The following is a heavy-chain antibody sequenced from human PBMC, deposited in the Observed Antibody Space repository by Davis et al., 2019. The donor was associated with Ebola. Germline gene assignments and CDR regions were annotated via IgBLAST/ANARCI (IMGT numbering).Heavy chain of an antibody. CDR2: INHSGST. Sequence: SETLSLTCAVYGGSFSGYYWSWIRQPPGKGLEWIGEINHSGSTNYNPSLKSRVTISVDTSKNQFSLKLRSVTAADTAVYYCARREVGGIAVFDYWGQGTLVTVSS. V-gene: IGHV4-34*01. J-gene: IGHJ4*02. CDR3: ARREVGGIAVFDY. CDR1: GGSFSGYY. D-gene: IGHD6-19*01.